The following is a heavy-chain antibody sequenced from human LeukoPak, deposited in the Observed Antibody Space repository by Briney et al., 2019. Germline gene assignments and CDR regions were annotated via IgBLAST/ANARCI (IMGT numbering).Heavy chain of an antibody. V-gene: IGHV4-39*01. CDR1: GASISDSYYF. Sequence: SETLSLICTVSGASISDSYYFWGWIRQPPGKGLEWIATVDYRGTTYYNSALKSRVTISADTAKNQFYLNLNSMTAADTAVYFCARRRAYNYFDPWGQGTLVTVSS. CDR3: ARRRAYNYFDP. J-gene: IGHJ5*02. CDR2: VDYRGTT.